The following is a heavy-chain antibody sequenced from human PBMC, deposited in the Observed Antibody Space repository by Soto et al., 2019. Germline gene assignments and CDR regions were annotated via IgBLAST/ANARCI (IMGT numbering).Heavy chain of an antibody. Sequence: QVQLVESGGGLVKPGGSLRLSCAASGFTFSDYYMSWIRQAPGKGLEWVSYISSTDSSTNYADSVKGRFTISRDNARNSLYLHMNSLRAEDTAVYYCARDADILTGSDAFDVWGQGTMVSVSS. D-gene: IGHD3-9*01. V-gene: IGHV3-11*05. J-gene: IGHJ3*01. CDR2: ISSTDSST. CDR3: ARDADILTGSDAFDV. CDR1: GFTFSDYY.